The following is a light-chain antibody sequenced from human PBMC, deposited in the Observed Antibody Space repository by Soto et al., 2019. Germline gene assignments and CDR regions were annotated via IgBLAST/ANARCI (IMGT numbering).Light chain of an antibody. V-gene: IGLV2-23*01. Sequence: QSALTQPASVSGSHGQSITISCTGTSSDVGSYNLVSWYQQHPGKAPKLMIYEGSKRPSGISNRFSGSKSGNTASLTISGLQAEDEAEYYCCSYADSSRIYVFGSGTKLTVL. CDR1: SSDVGSYNL. CDR3: CSYADSSRIYV. CDR2: EGS. J-gene: IGLJ1*01.